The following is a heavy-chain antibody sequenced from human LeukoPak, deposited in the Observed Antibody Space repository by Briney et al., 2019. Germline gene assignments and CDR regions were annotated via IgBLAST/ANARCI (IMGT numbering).Heavy chain of an antibody. CDR3: ARAPYCSSTSCYWANDAFDI. CDR1: GGSISSGSYY. J-gene: IGHJ3*02. Sequence: SQTLSLTCTVSGGSISSGSYYWSWIRQPAGKGLEWIGRIYTSGSTNYNPSLKSRVTISVDTSKNQFSLKLSSVTAADTAVYYCARAPYCSSTSCYWANDAFDIWGQGTMVTVSS. V-gene: IGHV4-61*02. CDR2: IYTSGST. D-gene: IGHD2-2*01.